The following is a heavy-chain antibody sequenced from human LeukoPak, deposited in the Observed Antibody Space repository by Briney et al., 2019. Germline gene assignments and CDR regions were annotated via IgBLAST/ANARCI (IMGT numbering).Heavy chain of an antibody. CDR2: IYYSGST. J-gene: IGHJ6*02. CDR1: GGSISSYY. Sequence: SETLSLTCTVSGGSISSYYWSWIRQPPGKGLEWIGYIYYSGSTNYNPSLKSRVTISVDTSKNQFTLKLSSVTAADTAVYYCARGLVSDYDILTGYSAHYYYGMDVWGQGTTVTVSS. D-gene: IGHD3-9*01. CDR3: ARGLVSDYDILTGYSAHYYYGMDV. V-gene: IGHV4-59*01.